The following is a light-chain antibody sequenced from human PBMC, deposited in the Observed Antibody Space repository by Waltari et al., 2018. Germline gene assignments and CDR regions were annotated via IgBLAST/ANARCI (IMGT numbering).Light chain of an antibody. CDR2: EVN. J-gene: IGLJ2*01. CDR3: SSYTSSTTRV. Sequence: QSALTQPASVSGSPGQSISISCTGTRNDVGGYNYVSWYQQHPGKAPKLMIYEVNNRPSGVSNRFSGSKSGNTASLTISGLQAEGEADYYCSSYTSSTTRVFGGGTKLTVL. CDR1: RNDVGGYNY. V-gene: IGLV2-14*01.